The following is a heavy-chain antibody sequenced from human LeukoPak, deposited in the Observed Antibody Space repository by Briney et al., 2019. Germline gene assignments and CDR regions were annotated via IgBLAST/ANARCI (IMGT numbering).Heavy chain of an antibody. Sequence: ASVKVSCKASGYTFTSYGISWVRQAPGQGLEWMGWISAYNGNTNYAQKLQGRVTMTTDTSTSTAYMKLRSLRSDDTAVYYCARVLGVTGSGPNIYYYYGMDVWGQGTTVTVSS. CDR1: GYTFTSYG. CDR3: ARVLGVTGSGPNIYYYYGMDV. J-gene: IGHJ6*02. V-gene: IGHV1-18*01. CDR2: ISAYNGNT. D-gene: IGHD6-25*01.